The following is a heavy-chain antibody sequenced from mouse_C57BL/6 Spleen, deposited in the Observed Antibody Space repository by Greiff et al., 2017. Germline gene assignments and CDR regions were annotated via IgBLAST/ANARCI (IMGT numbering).Heavy chain of an antibody. J-gene: IGHJ4*01. V-gene: IGHV1-50*01. CDR2: IDPSDSYT. Sequence: QVQLQQPGAELVKPGASVKLSCKASGYTFTSYWMQWVKQRPGQGLEWIGEIDPSDSYTNYNQKFKGKATLTVDTSSSTAYMQLSSLPSADSAVYYWGRGGYPFYAMDYWGQGTSVTVSS. CDR3: GRGGYPFYAMDY. CDR1: GYTFTSYW.